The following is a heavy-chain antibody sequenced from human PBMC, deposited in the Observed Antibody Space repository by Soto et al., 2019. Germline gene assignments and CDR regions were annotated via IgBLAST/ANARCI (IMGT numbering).Heavy chain of an antibody. CDR2: IIPIFGTA. D-gene: IGHD3-3*01. V-gene: IGHV1-69*06. J-gene: IGHJ6*02. CDR1: GGTFSSYA. Sequence: ASVKVSCKASGGTFSSYAISWVRQAPGQGLEWMGGIIPIFGTANYAQKFQGRVTITADKSTSTAYMELSSLRSEDTAVYYCARDEVAFWSGMYYYGMDVWGQGTTVTVSS. CDR3: ARDEVAFWSGMYYYGMDV.